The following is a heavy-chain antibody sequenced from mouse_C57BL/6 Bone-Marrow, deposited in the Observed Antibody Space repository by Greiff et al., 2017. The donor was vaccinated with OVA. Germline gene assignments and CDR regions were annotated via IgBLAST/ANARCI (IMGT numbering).Heavy chain of an antibody. CDR3: ARRVYDGLWYFDV. CDR1: GYTFTSYG. J-gene: IGHJ1*03. D-gene: IGHD2-3*01. V-gene: IGHV1-81*01. Sequence: QVQLKQSGAELARPGASVKLSCKASGYTFTSYGISWVKQRTGQGLEWIGEIYPRSGNTYYNEKFKGKATLTADKSSSTAYMELRSLTSEDSAVYYCARRVYDGLWYFDVWGTGTTVTVSS. CDR2: IYPRSGNT.